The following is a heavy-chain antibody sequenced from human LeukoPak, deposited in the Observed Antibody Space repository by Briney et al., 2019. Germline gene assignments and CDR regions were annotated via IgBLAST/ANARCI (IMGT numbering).Heavy chain of an antibody. CDR3: AREGSGSYYNVLDY. CDR1: GYTFTGYY. J-gene: IGHJ4*02. CDR2: INPNSGGT. Sequence: ASVEVSCKASGYTFTGYYMHWVRQAPGQGLEWMGWINPNSGGTNYAQKFQGRVTMTRDTSISTAYMELSRLRSDDTAVYHCAREGSGSYYNVLDYWGQGTLVTVSS. V-gene: IGHV1-2*02. D-gene: IGHD3-10*01.